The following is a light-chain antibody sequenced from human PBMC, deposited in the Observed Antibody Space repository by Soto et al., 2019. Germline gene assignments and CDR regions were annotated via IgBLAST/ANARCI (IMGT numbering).Light chain of an antibody. CDR3: SSYTSSITLV. CDR1: SSDVDAYDY. J-gene: IGLJ2*01. V-gene: IGLV2-14*03. Sequence: QSALTQPASVSGSPGQSITISCTGTSSDVDAYDYVSWYQQHPGKAPKLMIYDVSYRPSGVSNRFSGSKSGNTASLTISGLQAEDKADYYCSSYTSSITLVFGGGTKLTVL. CDR2: DVS.